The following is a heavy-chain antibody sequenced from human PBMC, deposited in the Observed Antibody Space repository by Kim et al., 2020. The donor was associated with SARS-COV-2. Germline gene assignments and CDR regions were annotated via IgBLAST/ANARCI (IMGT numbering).Heavy chain of an antibody. CDR1: GFTFTRYW. J-gene: IGHJ4*02. CDR3: VREGYNNGPYYFDY. D-gene: IGHD5-18*01. Sequence: GGSLRLSCAASGFTFTRYWMHWVRQTPGKGLVWVSRVSTDGRTTHYADSVKGRFTVSRDSARNTLYLQMNSLTAEDTAVYYCVREGYNNGPYYFDYWGQGTWSPSPQ. CDR2: VSTDGRTT. V-gene: IGHV3-74*01.